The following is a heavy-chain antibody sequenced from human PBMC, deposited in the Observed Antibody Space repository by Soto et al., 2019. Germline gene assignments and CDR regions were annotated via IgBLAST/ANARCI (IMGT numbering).Heavy chain of an antibody. CDR3: ARGASVHYDFWSGQFDP. J-gene: IGHJ5*02. D-gene: IGHD3-3*01. Sequence: GGSLRLSCAASGFTFSSYGMHWVRQAPGKGLEWVAVIWYDGSNKYYADSVKGRFTISRDNSKNTLYLQMNSLRAEDTAVYYCARGASVHYDFWSGQFDPWGQGTLVTVSS. CDR2: IWYDGSNK. CDR1: GFTFSSYG. V-gene: IGHV3-33*01.